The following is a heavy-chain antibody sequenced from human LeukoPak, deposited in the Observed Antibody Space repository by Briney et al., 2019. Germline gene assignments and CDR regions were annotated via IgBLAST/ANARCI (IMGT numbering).Heavy chain of an antibody. D-gene: IGHD2-2*01. CDR1: GFTFSSYS. CDR2: ISSSSSYI. CDR3: ARVKGVPAAGTFDY. J-gene: IGHJ4*02. V-gene: IGHV3-21*01. Sequence: GGSLRLSCAASGFTFSSYSMNWVRQAPGKGLEWVSSISSSSSYIYYADSVKGRFTISRDNAKNSLYLQMNSLRAEDTAVYYCARVKGVPAAGTFDYWGQGTLVTVSS.